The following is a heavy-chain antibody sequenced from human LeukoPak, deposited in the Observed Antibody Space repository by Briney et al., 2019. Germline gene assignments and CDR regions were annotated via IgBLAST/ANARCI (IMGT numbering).Heavy chain of an antibody. V-gene: IGHV4-34*01. CDR3: ARSVVGDIVVVPAARSAFDI. D-gene: IGHD2-2*01. CDR2: INHSGST. J-gene: IGHJ3*02. Sequence: SETLSLTCAVYGGSFSGYYWSWIRQPPGKGLEWIGEINHSGSTNYNPSLKSRVTIPVDTSKNQFSLKLSSVTAADTAVYYCARSVVGDIVVVPAARSAFDIWGQGTMVTVSS. CDR1: GGSFSGYY.